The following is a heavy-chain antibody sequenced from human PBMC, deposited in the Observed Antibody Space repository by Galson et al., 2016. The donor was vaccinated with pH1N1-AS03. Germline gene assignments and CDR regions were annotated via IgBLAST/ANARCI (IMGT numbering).Heavy chain of an antibody. CDR1: GGSLNYFY. Sequence: ETLPLTCSVSGGSLNYFYWGWIRQPPGKGLEWIGYMYPTQSPQYNPSLGSRATISADTSKNQLSLTLPSVTAADTAVYYCARRFSEFLVADISEAFDIWGPGTLVTVSS. D-gene: IGHD3-3*01. CDR3: ARRFSEFLVADISEAFDI. V-gene: IGHV4-59*08. J-gene: IGHJ3*02. CDR2: MYPTQSP.